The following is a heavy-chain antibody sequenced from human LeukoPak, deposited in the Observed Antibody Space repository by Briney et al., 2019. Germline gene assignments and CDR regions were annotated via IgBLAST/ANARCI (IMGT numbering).Heavy chain of an antibody. V-gene: IGHV4-59*01. CDR1: GGSISNYS. J-gene: IGHJ3*02. D-gene: IGHD5-18*01. CDR2: IYYSGNT. Sequence: SETLSLTCTVSGGSISNYSWTWIRQPPGKGLEWIGYIYYSGNTNYNPSLKSRVTMSVDTSKNQFSLRLTSVTAADTAVYYCARDARGYNYGHEIDAFDIWGQGTMVTVSS. CDR3: ARDARGYNYGHEIDAFDI.